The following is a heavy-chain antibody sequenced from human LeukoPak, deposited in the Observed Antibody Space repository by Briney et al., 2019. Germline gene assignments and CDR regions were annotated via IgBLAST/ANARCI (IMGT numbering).Heavy chain of an antibody. CDR3: ARGSEVVGDAFDI. V-gene: IGHV1-69*04. CDR1: GGTFSSYA. CDR2: IIPILGIA. Sequence: ASVKVSCKASGGTFSSYAISWVRQAPGQGLEWMGRIIPILGIANYAQKFQGRVTITADKSTSTAYMELSSLRSEDTAVYYCARGSEVVGDAFDIWGQGTMVTISS. D-gene: IGHD3-22*01. J-gene: IGHJ3*02.